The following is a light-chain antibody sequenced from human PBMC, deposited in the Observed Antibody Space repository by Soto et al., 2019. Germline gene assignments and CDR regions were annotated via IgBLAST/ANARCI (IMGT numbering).Light chain of an antibody. Sequence: DIVMTQSPDSLAVSLGERATINCKSAQSVFYSSNHKNYLAWYQQKPGQPPKLLIYWASTREAGVPDRFSGSGSGTDFTHTINDVQAEDVAVYYCQQYFSSPGYTFGQGTKLEIK. V-gene: IGKV4-1*01. J-gene: IGKJ2*01. CDR1: QSVFYSSNHKNY. CDR3: QQYFSSPGYT. CDR2: WAS.